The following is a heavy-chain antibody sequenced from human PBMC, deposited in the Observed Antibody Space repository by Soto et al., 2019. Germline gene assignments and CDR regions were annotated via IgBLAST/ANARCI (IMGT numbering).Heavy chain of an antibody. Sequence: XVKVSCKASGGTFSSYAISWVRQAPGQGLEWMGGIIPIFGTANYAQKFQGRVTITADESTSTAYMELSSLRSEDTAVYYCARDSSYYDSSGRIQGMDVWGQGTTVTVSS. D-gene: IGHD3-22*01. V-gene: IGHV1-69*13. CDR2: IIPIFGTA. J-gene: IGHJ6*02. CDR1: GGTFSSYA. CDR3: ARDSSYYDSSGRIQGMDV.